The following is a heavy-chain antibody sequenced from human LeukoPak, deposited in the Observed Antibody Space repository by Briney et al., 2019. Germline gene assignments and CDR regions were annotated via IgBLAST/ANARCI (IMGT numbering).Heavy chain of an antibody. CDR2: IIPIFGTA. Sequence: ASVKVSCKASGGTFSSYAISWVRQAPGQGLEWMGGIIPIFGTANYAQKFQGRVTITTDESTSTAYMELRSLRSEDTAVYYCARDVYDSSGYYYWFDPWGQGTLVTVSS. V-gene: IGHV1-69*05. CDR3: ARDVYDSSGYYYWFDP. J-gene: IGHJ5*02. D-gene: IGHD3-22*01. CDR1: GGTFSSYA.